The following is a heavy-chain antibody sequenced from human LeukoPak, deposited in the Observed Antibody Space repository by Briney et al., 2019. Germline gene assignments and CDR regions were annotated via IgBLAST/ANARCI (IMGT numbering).Heavy chain of an antibody. CDR1: GYTFTSYY. V-gene: IGHV1-46*01. D-gene: IGHD3-9*01. J-gene: IGHJ4*02. CDR2: INPSGGST. CDR3: ARGQGLTGYFDY. Sequence: ASVNVSCRASGYTFTSYYMHWVRQAPGQGLEWMGIINPSGGSTSYAQKFQGRVTMTRDTSTSTVYMELSSLRSEDTAVYYCARGQGLTGYFDYWGQGTLVTVSS.